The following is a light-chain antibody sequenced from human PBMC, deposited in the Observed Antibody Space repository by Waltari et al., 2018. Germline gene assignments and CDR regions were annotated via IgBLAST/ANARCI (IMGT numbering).Light chain of an antibody. V-gene: IGKV3-20*01. CDR2: RAS. CDR1: QSVGSSS. J-gene: IGKJ1*01. CDR3: QQHGTLPAT. Sequence: EIVLTQSPGTASLSPGERVTLSCRASQSVGSSSLAWYQQKPGQAPRLVIYRASRRATGSPDRFSCSGSGTDFSLTISRLEPEDFAVYYCQQHGTLPATFGQGTKVEIK.